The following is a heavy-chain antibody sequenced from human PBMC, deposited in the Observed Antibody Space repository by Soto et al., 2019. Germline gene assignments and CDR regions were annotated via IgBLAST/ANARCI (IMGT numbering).Heavy chain of an antibody. V-gene: IGHV4-34*01. Sequence: QVQLHQWGAGLLKPSETLSLACSIYSGSFSGYYWSWIRQPTGKGLEWIGEISQSGNTNYSPSLKSRVSISIDTSKKQFSLNLASVSAADTAVYYCARAPKVSGSSQTRPDFWGQGTLVTVSS. J-gene: IGHJ4*02. D-gene: IGHD6-6*01. CDR2: ISQSGNT. CDR1: SGSFSGYY. CDR3: ARAPKVSGSSQTRPDF.